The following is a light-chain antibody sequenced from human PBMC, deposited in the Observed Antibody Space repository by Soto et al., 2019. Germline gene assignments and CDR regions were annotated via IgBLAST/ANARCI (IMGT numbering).Light chain of an antibody. J-gene: IGLJ1*01. CDR1: SSDVGGYNY. CDR2: DFS. CDR3: SSYTSSSTLV. Sequence: QSVLTQPASVSGSPGQSITISCTGTSSDVGGYNYVSWYQQHPGKAPKLMIYDFSKRPSGVSNRFSGSKSGNTASLTISGLQAEDEADYYCSSYTSSSTLVFGTGTKLTVL. V-gene: IGLV2-14*01.